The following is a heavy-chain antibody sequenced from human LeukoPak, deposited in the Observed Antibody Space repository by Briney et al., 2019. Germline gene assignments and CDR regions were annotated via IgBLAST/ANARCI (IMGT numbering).Heavy chain of an antibody. CDR1: GGTFSSYA. CDR3: AREGDIVVVPAAIPNWFDP. CDR2: IIPIFGIA. Sequence: ASVKVSCKASGGTFSSYAISRVRQAPGQGLERMGRIIPIFGIANYAQKFQGRVTITADKSTSTAYMELSSLRSEDTAVYYCAREGDIVVVPAAIPNWFDPWGQGTLVTVSS. J-gene: IGHJ5*02. V-gene: IGHV1-69*04. D-gene: IGHD2-2*02.